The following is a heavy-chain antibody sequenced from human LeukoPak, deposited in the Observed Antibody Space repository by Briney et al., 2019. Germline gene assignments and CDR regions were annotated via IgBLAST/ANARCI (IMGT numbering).Heavy chain of an antibody. V-gene: IGHV3-7*04. CDR2: IKQDGSEK. D-gene: IGHD1-20*01. CDR1: GFTFSSYW. J-gene: IGHJ3*02. CDR3: ARARITGKRDALDI. Sequence: GGSLRLSCAASGFTFSSYWMSWVRQAPGKGLEWVANIKQDGSEKYYVDSVKGRFTISRDNAKNSLYLQMNSLRAEDTAVYYCARARITGKRDALDIWGQGTMVTVSS.